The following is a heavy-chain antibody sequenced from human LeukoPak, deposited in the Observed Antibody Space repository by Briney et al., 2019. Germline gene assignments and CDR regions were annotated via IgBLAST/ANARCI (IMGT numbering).Heavy chain of an antibody. D-gene: IGHD6-13*01. Sequence: GGSLRLSCAASGFSFSSYGMLWVRQAPGKGLEWVAVIWYDGSNKYYADSVKGRFTISRDNFNNTLYLQMNSLRAEDTAVYYCAKPERYGTTWYGRVDYWGQGPLVTVSS. J-gene: IGHJ4*02. CDR1: GFSFSSYG. CDR3: AKPERYGTTWYGRVDY. V-gene: IGHV3-33*06. CDR2: IWYDGSNK.